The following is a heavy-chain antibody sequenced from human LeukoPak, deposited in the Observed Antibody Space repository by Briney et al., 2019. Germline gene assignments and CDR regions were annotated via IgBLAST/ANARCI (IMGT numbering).Heavy chain of an antibody. CDR3: TGYYYDSSRGFDL. J-gene: IGHJ5*02. D-gene: IGHD3-22*01. Sequence: GGSLRLSCAASGFKFDDYGMSWVRQAPGKGLEWVCDINWNGAWTGYADSVKGRFTISRDNAKNSLYLQMNSLRAEDTALYYCTGYYYDSSRGFDLWGQGTLVTVSA. V-gene: IGHV3-20*04. CDR1: GFKFDDYG. CDR2: INWNGAWT.